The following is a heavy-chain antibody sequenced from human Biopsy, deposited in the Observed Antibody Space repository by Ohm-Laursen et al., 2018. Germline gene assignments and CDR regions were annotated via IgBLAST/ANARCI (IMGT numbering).Heavy chain of an antibody. Sequence: GASVKGSCKASGYTFTSYEINWVRQATGQGLEWMGWMNPNSGNTGYAQKFQGRVTMTRNTSISTAYMEVSSLRSEDTAVYYCARGRNPVWFGEDLDYWGQGTPVTVSS. CDR2: MNPNSGNT. CDR3: ARGRNPVWFGEDLDY. CDR1: GYTFTSYE. J-gene: IGHJ4*02. V-gene: IGHV1-8*01. D-gene: IGHD3-10*01.